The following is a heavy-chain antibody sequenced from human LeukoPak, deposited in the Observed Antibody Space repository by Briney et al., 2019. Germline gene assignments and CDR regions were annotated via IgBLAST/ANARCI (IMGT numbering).Heavy chain of an antibody. CDR2: IYYSGST. CDR1: GGSISSGGYY. J-gene: IGHJ6*02. V-gene: IGHV4-30-4*08. CDR3: ARGIGSGYYYYGMDV. D-gene: IGHD2-15*01. Sequence: SETRSLTCTVSGGSISSGGYYWSWIRQHPGKGLEWIGYIYYSGSTYYNPSLKSRVAISVDTSKNQFSLKLSSVTAADTAVYYCARGIGSGYYYYGMDVWGQGTTVTVSS.